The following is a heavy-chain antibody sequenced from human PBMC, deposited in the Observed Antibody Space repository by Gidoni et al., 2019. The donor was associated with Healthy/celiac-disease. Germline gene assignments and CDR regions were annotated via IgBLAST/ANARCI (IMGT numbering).Heavy chain of an antibody. D-gene: IGHD3-22*01. CDR1: GFTFSSYS. CDR3: ARETHYYDSSGFMGAFDY. V-gene: IGHV3-21*01. J-gene: IGHJ4*02. Sequence: EVQLVESGGGLVKPGGSLRLSCAASGFTFSSYSMNWVRQAPGKGLEWVSSISSSSSYIYYADSVKGRFTISRDNAKNSLYLQMNSLRAEDTAVYYCARETHYYDSSGFMGAFDYWGQGTLVTVSS. CDR2: ISSSSSYI.